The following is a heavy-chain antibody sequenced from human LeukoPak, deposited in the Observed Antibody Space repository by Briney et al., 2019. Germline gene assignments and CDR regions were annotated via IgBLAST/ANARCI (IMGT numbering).Heavy chain of an antibody. CDR2: INPNSGGT. J-gene: IGHJ4*02. D-gene: IGHD3-9*01. CDR3: ARGTAVYYDILTGFYTEFHN. V-gene: IGHV1-2*02. Sequence: ASVKVSCKASGYTFTSYDINWVRQAPGQGLEWMGWINPNSGGTNYAQKVQGRVTMTRDTSLSTAYMELSRLRSDDTAVYYCARGTAVYYDILTGFYTEFHNWGQGTLVTVSS. CDR1: GYTFTSYD.